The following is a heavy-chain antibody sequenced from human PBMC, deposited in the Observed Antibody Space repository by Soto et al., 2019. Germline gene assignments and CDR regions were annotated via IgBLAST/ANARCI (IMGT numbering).Heavy chain of an antibody. J-gene: IGHJ4*02. CDR2: IRSKANSYAT. D-gene: IGHD6-19*01. Sequence: PGGSLRLSCAASGFTFSGSAMHWVRQASGKGLEWVGRIRSKANSYATAYAASVKGRFTISRDDSKNTAYLQMSSLKTEDTAVYYCTLIAVAGPNWGQGTLVTVSS. CDR3: TLIAVAGPN. CDR1: GFTFSGSA. V-gene: IGHV3-73*01.